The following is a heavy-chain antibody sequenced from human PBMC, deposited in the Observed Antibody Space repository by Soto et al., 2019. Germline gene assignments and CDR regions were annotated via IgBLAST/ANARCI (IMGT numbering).Heavy chain of an antibody. D-gene: IGHD1-1*01. CDR1: GFTFSSYW. V-gene: IGHV3-7*04. CDR2: MNQDGSEK. Sequence: EVQVVESGGGLVQPGGSLRLSCAASGFTFSSYWMTWVRQAPGKGLEWVANMNQDGSEKYYADSVKGRFTISRENAKNSLYLQMNSLRAEDTAVYYCARHRNGTYWGQGTLVTVSS. CDR3: ARHRNGTY. J-gene: IGHJ4*02.